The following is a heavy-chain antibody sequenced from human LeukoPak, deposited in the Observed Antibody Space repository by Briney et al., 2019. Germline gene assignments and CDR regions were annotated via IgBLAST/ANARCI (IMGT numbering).Heavy chain of an antibody. Sequence: PGGSLRLSCAASGFTFSSYGMHWVRQAPGKGLEWVAVISYDGSNKYYADSVKGRFTISRDNSKNTLFLQMGSLRAEDMAVYYCARGGSIAARPIDYWGQGTLVTVSS. V-gene: IGHV3-30*03. CDR3: ARGGSIAARPIDY. D-gene: IGHD6-6*01. CDR2: ISYDGSNK. J-gene: IGHJ4*02. CDR1: GFTFSSYG.